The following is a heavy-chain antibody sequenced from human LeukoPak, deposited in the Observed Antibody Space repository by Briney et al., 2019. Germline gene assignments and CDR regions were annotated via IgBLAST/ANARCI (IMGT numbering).Heavy chain of an antibody. CDR3: AKDTSSGWYVPSFDY. J-gene: IGHJ4*02. Sequence: PGGSLRLSCAASGFTFDDYAMHWVRQAPGKGLEWVPGISWNSGSIGYADSVKGRFTISRDNAKNSLYLQMNSLRAEDTALYYCAKDTSSGWYVPSFDYWGQGTLVTVSS. CDR1: GFTFDDYA. CDR2: ISWNSGSI. D-gene: IGHD6-19*01. V-gene: IGHV3-9*01.